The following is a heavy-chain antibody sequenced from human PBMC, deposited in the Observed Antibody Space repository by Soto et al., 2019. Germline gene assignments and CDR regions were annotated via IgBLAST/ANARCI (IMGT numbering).Heavy chain of an antibody. D-gene: IGHD3-9*01. CDR3: ARTLNYDILTGYVDY. Sequence: GDSLKISCKGSGYSFTSYWIGWVRQMPGKGLEWMGIIYPGDSDTRYSPSFQGQVTISADKSISTAYLQWSSLKASDTAMYYCARTLNYDILTGYVDYWGQGTLVTVSS. J-gene: IGHJ4*02. V-gene: IGHV5-51*01. CDR1: GYSFTSYW. CDR2: IYPGDSDT.